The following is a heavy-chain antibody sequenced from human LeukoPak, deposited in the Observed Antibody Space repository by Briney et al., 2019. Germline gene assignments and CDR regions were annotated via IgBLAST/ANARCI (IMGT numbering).Heavy chain of an antibody. Sequence: ASVKVSCKASGYTFIAYYMHWIRQAHGPGFQWMGWINPNSGGTHYAQKFQGRVTMTRDTSISTVYMELRRVRSDDTAVYYCARGNYVPSSADYWGQGTLVTVSS. D-gene: IGHD3-16*01. CDR1: GYTFIAYY. V-gene: IGHV1-2*02. CDR3: ARGNYVPSSADY. CDR2: INPNSGGT. J-gene: IGHJ4*02.